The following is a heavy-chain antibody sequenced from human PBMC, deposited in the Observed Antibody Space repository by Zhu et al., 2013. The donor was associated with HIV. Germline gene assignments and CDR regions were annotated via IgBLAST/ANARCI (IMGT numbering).Heavy chain of an antibody. J-gene: IGHJ3*02. Sequence: QVQLVQSGTEVKKPGSSVKVSCKASGDIFSSYVINWVRQAPGQGLEWMGGSIPIFDTPNYAQIFQGRITITADHSTSTAYMELSSLTSEDTAVYYCAREYPXTYNAFDIWGQGTMVTVSP. CDR2: SIPIFDTP. D-gene: IGHD3-16*01. V-gene: IGHV1-69*12. CDR3: AREYPXTYNAFDI. CDR1: GDIFSSYV.